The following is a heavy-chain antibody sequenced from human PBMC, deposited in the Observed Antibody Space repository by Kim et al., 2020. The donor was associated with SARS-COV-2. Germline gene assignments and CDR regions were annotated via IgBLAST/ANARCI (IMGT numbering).Heavy chain of an antibody. J-gene: IGHJ6*02. CDR1: GGSISSGGYY. D-gene: IGHD3-16*01. CDR3: ARDYAGPVYGMDV. Sequence: SETLSLTCTVSGGSISSGGYYWSWIRQHPGKGLEWIGYIYYSGSTYYNPSLKSRVTISLDTSKNQFSLKLSSVTAADTAVYYCARDYAGPVYGMDVWGQGTTVTVSS. CDR2: IYYSGST. V-gene: IGHV4-31*03.